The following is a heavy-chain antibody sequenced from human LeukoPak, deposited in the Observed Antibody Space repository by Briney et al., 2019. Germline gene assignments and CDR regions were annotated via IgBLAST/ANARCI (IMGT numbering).Heavy chain of an antibody. CDR1: GYTFTGYY. CDR3: ARDIAAAGTGVYDY. D-gene: IGHD6-13*01. V-gene: IGHV1-2*04. J-gene: IGHJ4*02. CDR2: INPNSGGT. Sequence: ASVKVSCKASGYTFTGYYMHWVRQAPGQGLEWMGWINPNSGGTNYAQKFLGWVTMTRDTSISTAYMELSRLRSDDTAVYYCARDIAAAGTGVYDYWGQGTLVTVSS.